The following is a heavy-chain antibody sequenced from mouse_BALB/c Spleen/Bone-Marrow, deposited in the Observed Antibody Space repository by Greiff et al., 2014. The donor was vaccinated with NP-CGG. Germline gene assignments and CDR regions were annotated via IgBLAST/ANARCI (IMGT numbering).Heavy chain of an antibody. J-gene: IGHJ2*01. CDR1: GYSITSGYS. V-gene: IGHV3-1*02. D-gene: IGHD2-14*01. Sequence: VQLKESGPDLVKPSQSLSLTCTVTGYSITSGYSWHWSRQFPGNKLEWMGYIHYSGSTNYKPSLKSRISITRDTSKNQFFRQLNSVTTEDTATYYCARKTEVRLVYYFDYWGQGPTLTVSS. CDR3: ARKTEVRLVYYFDY. CDR2: IHYSGST.